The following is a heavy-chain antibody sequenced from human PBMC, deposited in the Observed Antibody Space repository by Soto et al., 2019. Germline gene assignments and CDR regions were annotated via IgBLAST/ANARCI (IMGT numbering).Heavy chain of an antibody. Sequence: QVQLQESGPGLVKPLETLSLTCTVSGGSISGYYWGWIRQPPGKGLEYIGYIYSSGAANYNPSLKLRVTMSVDTPTNQLSLKLNSVTAADTAVYYCARHYNSGTYPLDYWGQGTLVTVSS. D-gene: IGHD3-10*01. V-gene: IGHV4-59*08. J-gene: IGHJ4*02. CDR1: GGSISGYY. CDR3: ARHYNSGTYPLDY. CDR2: IYSSGAA.